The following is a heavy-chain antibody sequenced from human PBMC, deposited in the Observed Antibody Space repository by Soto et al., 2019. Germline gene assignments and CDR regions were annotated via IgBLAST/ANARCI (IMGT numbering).Heavy chain of an antibody. J-gene: IGHJ6*02. CDR3: ATLYGDYSYYYYGMDV. Sequence: GGSLRLSCAASGFTFSSYAMSWVRQAPGKGLEWVSAISGSGGSTYYADSVKGRFTISRDNSKNTLYLQMNSLRAEDTAVYYCATLYGDYSYYYYGMDVWGQGTTVTVSS. D-gene: IGHD4-17*01. V-gene: IGHV3-23*01. CDR1: GFTFSSYA. CDR2: ISGSGGST.